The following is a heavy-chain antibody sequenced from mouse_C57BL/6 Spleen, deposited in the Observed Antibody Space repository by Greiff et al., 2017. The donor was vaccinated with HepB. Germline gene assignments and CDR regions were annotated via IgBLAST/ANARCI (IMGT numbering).Heavy chain of an antibody. D-gene: IGHD2-4*01. V-gene: IGHV1-55*01. CDR2: IYPGSGST. J-gene: IGHJ4*01. Sequence: QVQLQQPGAELVKPGASVKMSCKASGYTFTSYWITWVKQRPGQGLEWIGDIYPGSGSTNYNEKFKSKATLTVDTSSSTAYMQLSSLTSEDSAGYYCAARHEYDGYAMDYWGQGTSITVSS. CDR3: AARHEYDGYAMDY. CDR1: GYTFTSYW.